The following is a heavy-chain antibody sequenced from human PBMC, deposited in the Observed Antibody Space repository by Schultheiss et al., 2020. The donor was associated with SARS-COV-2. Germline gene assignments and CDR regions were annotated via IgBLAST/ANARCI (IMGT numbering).Heavy chain of an antibody. V-gene: IGHV3-NL1*01. CDR2: IYSGGST. J-gene: IGHJ4*02. D-gene: IGHD6-19*01. Sequence: GGSLRLSCVASGFTFSSYAMHWVRQAPGKGLEWVSVIYSGGSTYYADSVKGRFTISRDNSKNMLYLQMSSLRAEDTAVYYCARDNEGGSPLYSSSGTLDWHSSPPYYWGQGTLVTVSS. CDR1: GFTFSSYA. CDR3: ARDNEGGSPLYSSSGTLDWHSSPPYY.